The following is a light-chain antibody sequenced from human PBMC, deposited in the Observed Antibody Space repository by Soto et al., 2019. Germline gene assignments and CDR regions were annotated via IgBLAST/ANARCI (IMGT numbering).Light chain of an antibody. J-gene: IGKJ1*01. CDR2: KSS. Sequence: DIQMTQSPSTLSASVGDRFTITCRASASISSWLAWYQQQPGKAPKLLIYKSSILENGVPSRFSGGGSGTEFTLTISSLQPDDFATYYCQQYGAFGQGTKVDIK. CDR1: ASISSW. V-gene: IGKV1-5*03. CDR3: QQYGA.